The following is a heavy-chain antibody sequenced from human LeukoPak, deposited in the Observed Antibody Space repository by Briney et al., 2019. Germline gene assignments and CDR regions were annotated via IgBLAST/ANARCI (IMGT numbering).Heavy chain of an antibody. CDR2: MNPNSGNT. D-gene: IGHD3-22*01. CDR1: GYTFTSYD. Sequence: ASVKVSCKASGYTFTSYDINWVRQATGQGLEWMGWMNPNSGNTGYAQKFQGRVTMTRNTSISTAYMELSSLRSEDTAVYYCARYYYDSSGYYFSHIGTHAPSGMDVWGQGTTVTVSS. V-gene: IGHV1-8*01. J-gene: IGHJ6*02. CDR3: ARYYYDSSGYYFSHIGTHAPSGMDV.